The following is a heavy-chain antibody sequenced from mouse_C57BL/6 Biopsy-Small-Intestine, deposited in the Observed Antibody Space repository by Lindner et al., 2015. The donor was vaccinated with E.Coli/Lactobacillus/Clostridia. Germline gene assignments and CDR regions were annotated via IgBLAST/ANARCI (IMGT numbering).Heavy chain of an antibody. J-gene: IGHJ4*01. D-gene: IGHD6-1*01. CDR3: ARGGNNDAEYCTSASCFSDY. CDR1: GGGFSYNT. Sequence: SVKVSCKASGGGFSYNTFIWVRQAPGQGLEYMGWISAHNGGTSYAQNFQGRLTMSRDTSTNTIYMELRSLRSDDTAMYYCARGGNNDAEYCTSASCFSDYWGQGTLVTISS. CDR2: ISAHNGGT. V-gene: IGHV1S29*02.